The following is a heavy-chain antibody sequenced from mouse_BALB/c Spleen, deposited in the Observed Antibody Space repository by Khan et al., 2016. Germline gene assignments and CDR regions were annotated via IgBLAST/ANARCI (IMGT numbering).Heavy chain of an antibody. D-gene: IGHD1-1*01. CDR3: ARKITTVVATDAMDY. J-gene: IGHJ4*01. CDR1: GYSITSGYS. Sequence: VQLKESGPDLVKPSQSLSLTCTVTGYSITSGYSWHWIRQFPGNKLEWMGYIHYSGSTNYNPSLKSRISITRDTSKNQFFLQLNYVTTEDTATYYCARKITTVVATDAMDYCGQGTSVTVSS. V-gene: IGHV3-1*02. CDR2: IHYSGST.